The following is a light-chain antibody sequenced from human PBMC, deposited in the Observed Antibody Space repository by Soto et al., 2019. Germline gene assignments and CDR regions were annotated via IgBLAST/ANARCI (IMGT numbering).Light chain of an antibody. Sequence: DIPMTQSPSSLSASEGNRVTITCRASQSISTYLYWYQKKPGKAPNLLIYDASRLQSGVTSTFIGSGGGTDFTLSISSGQPEEVATDFFQQSYTDPITFGQGTPRE. V-gene: IGKV1-39*01. CDR3: QQSYTDPIT. CDR2: DAS. J-gene: IGKJ5*01. CDR1: QSISTY.